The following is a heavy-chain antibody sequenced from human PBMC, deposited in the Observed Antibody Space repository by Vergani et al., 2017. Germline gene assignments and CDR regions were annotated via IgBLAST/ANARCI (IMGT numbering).Heavy chain of an antibody. CDR1: GFDFSSYI. Sequence: QLVESGGGWVQPGGSLRLSCVVSGFDFSSYIMNWVRQAPGKGLEWVSFVSTGTKSQSYAESVKGRFTISRDSAKNSLYLQMDSLRAEDTAVYYCAREYSSTSGRAFDFWGQGTKVTVSS. CDR3: AREYSSTSGRAFDF. V-gene: IGHV3-48*01. CDR2: VSTGTKSQ. J-gene: IGHJ3*01. D-gene: IGHD2-2*01.